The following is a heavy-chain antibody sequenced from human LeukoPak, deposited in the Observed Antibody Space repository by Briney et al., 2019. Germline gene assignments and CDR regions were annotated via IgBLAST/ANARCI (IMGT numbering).Heavy chain of an antibody. V-gene: IGHV4-59*01. CDR2: IYYSGST. Sequence: SETLSLTCTVSGGSISSYDLSWIRQPPGKGLEWIGYIYYSGSTNYNPSLKRLVTISVDTSKHQFSLKLRSVTAADTAVYYCASSSGGSYGGAFDYWGQGTLVTVSS. CDR1: GGSISSYD. CDR3: ASSSGGSYGGAFDY. J-gene: IGHJ4*02. D-gene: IGHD1-26*01.